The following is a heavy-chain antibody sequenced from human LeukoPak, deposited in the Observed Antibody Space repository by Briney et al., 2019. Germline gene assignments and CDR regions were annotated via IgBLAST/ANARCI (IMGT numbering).Heavy chain of an antibody. CDR2: IKSKTDGGTT. V-gene: IGHV3-15*01. J-gene: IGHJ4*02. Sequence: GGSLRLSCAASGLTFSNAWMSWVRQAPGKGLEWVGRIKSKTDGGTTDYAAPVKGRFTISRDDSKNTLYLQMNSLKTEDTAVYYCTTVVRPAYPLGHHDYWGQGTLVTVSS. CDR1: GLTFSNAW. CDR3: TTVVRPAYPLGHHDY. D-gene: IGHD6-6*01.